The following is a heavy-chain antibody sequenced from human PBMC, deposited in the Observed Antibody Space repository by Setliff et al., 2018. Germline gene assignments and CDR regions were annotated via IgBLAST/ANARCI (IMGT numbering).Heavy chain of an antibody. V-gene: IGHV1-69*05. Sequence: GASVKVSCKASGGTFSSYGISWVRQAPGQGLEWLGGTIPNFGTTNYAQEFQGRVTIITDESTSTAYMELSSPRSDDTAVYYCVREGVDSRSSTDYRYYMDVWGKGTTVTVSS. CDR1: GGTFSSYG. CDR3: VREGVDSRSSTDYRYYMDV. J-gene: IGHJ6*03. CDR2: TIPNFGTT. D-gene: IGHD3-22*01.